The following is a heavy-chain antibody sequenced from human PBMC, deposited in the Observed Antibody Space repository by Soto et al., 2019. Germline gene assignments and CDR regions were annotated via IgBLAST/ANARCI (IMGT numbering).Heavy chain of an antibody. CDR2: ISYSGST. J-gene: IGHJ4*02. Sequence: SETLSLTCTVSGGSISGDHWNWIRQPPGKGLEWIGYISYSGSTDYNPSLKSRVTISGDTSKNQFSLKVSSVTAADTAVYYCARGTSWQLPFDYWGQGTLVTVSS. CDR3: ARGTSWQLPFDY. D-gene: IGHD6-13*01. CDR1: GGSISGDH. V-gene: IGHV4-59*01.